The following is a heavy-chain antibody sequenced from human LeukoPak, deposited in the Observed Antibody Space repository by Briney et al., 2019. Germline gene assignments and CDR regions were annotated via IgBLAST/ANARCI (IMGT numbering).Heavy chain of an antibody. D-gene: IGHD1-14*01. Sequence: GGSLRLSCAASGFTFSSYAMSWVRQAPGKGLEWVSGISWNSGSIGYADSVKGRFTISRDNAKNSLYLQMNSLRAEDTALYYCAKAMALSVFWFDPWGQGTLVTVSS. CDR1: GFTFSSYA. CDR2: ISWNSGSI. CDR3: AKAMALSVFWFDP. J-gene: IGHJ5*02. V-gene: IGHV3-9*01.